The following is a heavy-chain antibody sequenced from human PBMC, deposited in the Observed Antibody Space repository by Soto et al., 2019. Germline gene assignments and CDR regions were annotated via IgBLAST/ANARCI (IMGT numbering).Heavy chain of an antibody. CDR1: GGSFSGYY. Sequence: SETLSLTCAVYGGSFSGYYWSWIRQPPGKGLEWIGEINHSGSTNYNPSLKSRVTISVDTSKNQLSLKLSSVTAADTAVYYCARAIAGYSSSAGQGEVTDYWGQGTLVTVSS. D-gene: IGHD6-6*01. V-gene: IGHV4-34*01. CDR2: INHSGST. J-gene: IGHJ4*02. CDR3: ARAIAGYSSSAGQGEVTDY.